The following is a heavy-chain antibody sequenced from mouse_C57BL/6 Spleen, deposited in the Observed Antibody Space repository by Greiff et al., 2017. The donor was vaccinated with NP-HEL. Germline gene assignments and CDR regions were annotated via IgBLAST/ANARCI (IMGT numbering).Heavy chain of an antibody. D-gene: IGHD2-5*01. Sequence: VQLQQSGPELVKPGASVKISCKASGYTFTDYYMNWVKQSHGKSLEWIGDINPNNGGTSYNQKFKGKATLTVDKSSSTAYMELRSLTSEDSAGNYCARKGYSNYYAMDYWGQGTAVTVSS. V-gene: IGHV1-26*01. CDR3: ARKGYSNYYAMDY. J-gene: IGHJ4*01. CDR1: GYTFTDYY. CDR2: INPNNGGT.